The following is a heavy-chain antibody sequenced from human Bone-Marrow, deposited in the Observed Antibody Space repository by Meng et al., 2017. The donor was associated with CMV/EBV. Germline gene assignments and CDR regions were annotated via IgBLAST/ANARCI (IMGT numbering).Heavy chain of an antibody. Sequence: ASVKVSCKASGYTFTGYYMHWVRQAPGQGLEWMGWINPNSGDTNYAQKFQGRVTITTDESTSTAYMELSSLRSEDTAVYYCAREWIVEGPIVDYYYYGMDVWGQGTTVTVSS. V-gene: IGHV1-2*02. CDR1: GYTFTGYY. CDR2: INPNSGDT. CDR3: AREWIVEGPIVDYYYYGMDV. J-gene: IGHJ6*02. D-gene: IGHD3-22*01.